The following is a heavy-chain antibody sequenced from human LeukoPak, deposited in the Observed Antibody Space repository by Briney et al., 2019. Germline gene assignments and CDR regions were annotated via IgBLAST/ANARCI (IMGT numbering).Heavy chain of an antibody. D-gene: IGHD3-10*01. CDR1: GGSFSGYY. V-gene: IGHV4-39*01. CDR2: IYYSGST. CDR3: ARRAYYYGSGSRKYYFDY. Sequence: PSETLSLTCAVYGGSFSGYYWGWIRQPPGKGLEWIGSIYYSGSTYYNPSLKSRVTISVDTSKNQFSLKLSSVTAADTAVYYCARRAYYYGSGSRKYYFDYWGQGTLVTVSS. J-gene: IGHJ4*02.